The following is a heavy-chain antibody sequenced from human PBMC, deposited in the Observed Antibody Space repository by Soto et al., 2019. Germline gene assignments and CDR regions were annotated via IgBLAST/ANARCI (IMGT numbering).Heavy chain of an antibody. CDR2: IYYSGST. CDR1: GCSISSGDYY. J-gene: IGHJ5*02. CDR3: ARTTYYYDSSGYILRMNWFDP. V-gene: IGHV4-30-4*01. D-gene: IGHD3-22*01. Sequence: SETLSLTCTVSGCSISSGDYYLSWIRQPPGKGLEWIGYIYYSGSTYYNPSLKSRVTISVDTSKNQFSLKLSSVTAADTAVYYCARTTYYYDSSGYILRMNWFDPWGQGTLVTVSS.